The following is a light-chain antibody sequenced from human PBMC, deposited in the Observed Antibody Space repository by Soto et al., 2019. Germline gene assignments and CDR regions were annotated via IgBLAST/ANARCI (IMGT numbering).Light chain of an antibody. CDR1: RSDVGGYNY. CDR3: CYYTLHSTVV. J-gene: IGLJ2*01. V-gene: IGLV2-14*01. Sequence: QSALTQPASVSGSPGQSIAISCTGTRSDVGGYNYVSWYQQPPGKAPKLIIYDVSDRPSVVSTRFSGSKSGNTSSLTISGLEDDDDADYYCCYYTLHSTVVFGGGTKLTVL. CDR2: DVS.